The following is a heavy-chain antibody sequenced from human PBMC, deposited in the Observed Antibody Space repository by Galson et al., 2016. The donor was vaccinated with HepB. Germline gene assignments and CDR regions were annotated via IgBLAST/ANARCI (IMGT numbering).Heavy chain of an antibody. CDR1: GYKFTGKW. CDR2: IYPGDSDT. J-gene: IGHJ2*01. CDR3: ARSACSGGACYSFWYFDI. V-gene: IGHV5-51*01. D-gene: IGHD2-15*01. Sequence: QSGAEVKKPGESLTISCTTSGYKFTGKWIGWVRQKPGKGLEWMGIIYPGDSDTRYSPSFQGQVTISADKATNTAHLQWSSLEASDTATYYCARSACSGGACYSFWYFDIWGRGTPVTVSS.